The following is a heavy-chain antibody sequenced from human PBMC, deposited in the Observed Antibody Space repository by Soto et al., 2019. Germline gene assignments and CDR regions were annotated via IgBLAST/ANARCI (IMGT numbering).Heavy chain of an antibody. J-gene: IGHJ5*02. D-gene: IGHD5-18*01. CDR3: ARMESFGSLNWFDP. Sequence: QVHLVQSGTEVKEPGASVKVSCKASGYTFTNNDVTWVRQATGQGLEWMGWMNPGSGDTGYAQKFQGRVTMTRDISIATAYMELTGLTSEDTAIYYCARMESFGSLNWFDPWGQGTLVTVSS. V-gene: IGHV1-8*01. CDR1: GYTFTNND. CDR2: MNPGSGDT.